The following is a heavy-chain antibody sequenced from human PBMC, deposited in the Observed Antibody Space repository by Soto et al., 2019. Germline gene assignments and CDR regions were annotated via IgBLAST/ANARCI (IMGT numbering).Heavy chain of an antibody. CDR2: IYYSGST. Sequence: QVRLEESGPGLVKPSETLSLSCSGSGGSVNNANYFWNWLRQHPDNGLEWIGYIYYSGSTRYNPSCKTRATLSIDTSKTQFSLRLNSVAVADTAVYFCARDADYGGSRGGMDVCGLGTKVT. J-gene: IGHJ6*02. V-gene: IGHV4-31*03. CDR1: GGSVNNANYF. D-gene: IGHD4-17*01. CDR3: ARDADYGGSRGGMDV.